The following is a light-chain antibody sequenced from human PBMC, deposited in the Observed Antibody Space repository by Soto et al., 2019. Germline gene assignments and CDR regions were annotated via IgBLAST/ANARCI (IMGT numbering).Light chain of an antibody. V-gene: IGLV2-8*01. Sequence: QSVLTQPPSASGSPGQSVTISCTGTSSNVGAYDYVSWYQQHPGEAPKLMIYEVTKRPSGVPDRFSGSKSGNTASLTVSGLQTEDEADYSCSSFANSNNFVFGTGTKLTVL. J-gene: IGLJ1*01. CDR1: SSNVGAYDY. CDR3: SSFANSNNFV. CDR2: EVT.